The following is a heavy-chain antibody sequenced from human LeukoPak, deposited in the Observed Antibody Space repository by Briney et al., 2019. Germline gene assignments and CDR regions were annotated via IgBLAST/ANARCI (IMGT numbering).Heavy chain of an antibody. J-gene: IGHJ4*02. V-gene: IGHV1-69*04. CDR3: AIEFIRGWYYFDD. D-gene: IGHD6-19*01. Sequence: SVKVSCKASGGTFSSYAISWVRQAPGQGLEWMGRIIPIVGIASYAQKFQGRVTMTRDTSISTAYMELSRLRSDDTAVYYCAIEFIRGWYYFDDWSEGTLVTVSS. CDR2: IIPIVGIA. CDR1: GGTFSSYA.